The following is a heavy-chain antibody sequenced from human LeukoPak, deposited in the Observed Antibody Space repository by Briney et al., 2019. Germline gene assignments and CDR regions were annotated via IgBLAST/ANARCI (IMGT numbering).Heavy chain of an antibody. D-gene: IGHD2-15*01. CDR2: ISGSGGST. J-gene: IGHJ4*02. CDR3: ARWYQGGC. Sequence: PGGSLRLSCAASGFTFSSYVMSWVRQAPGKGLEWVSEISGSGGSTYYADSVKGRFTISRDNSKNTLYLQMNSLRVEDTAVYYCARWYQGGCWGQGTLVTVSS. V-gene: IGHV3-23*01. CDR1: GFTFSSYV.